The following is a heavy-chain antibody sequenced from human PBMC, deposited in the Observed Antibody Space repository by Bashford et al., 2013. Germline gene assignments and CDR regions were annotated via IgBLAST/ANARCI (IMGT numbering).Heavy chain of an antibody. D-gene: IGHD2-8*01. J-gene: IGHJ5*02. CDR2: INSDGSRT. V-gene: IGHV3-74*01. CDR3: ARGRYCTNGVCPLSGFDP. Sequence: WVRQAPGKGLVWVSRINSDGSRTSYADSVKGRFTISRDNAKNTLYLQMSSLRAEDTAMYYCARGRYCTNGVCPLSGFDPWGQGTLVTVSS.